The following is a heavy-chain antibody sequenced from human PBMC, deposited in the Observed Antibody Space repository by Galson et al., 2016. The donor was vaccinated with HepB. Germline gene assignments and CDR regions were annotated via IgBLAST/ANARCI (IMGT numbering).Heavy chain of an antibody. Sequence: SVKVSCKASGYTFTSYALHWVRQAPGQRLEWMGWINGNGNTKYLQKFQGRVTITRDTSASTAYMELSSLRSEDTAVYYCATNIVGATTSFDYWGQGTLVTVSS. CDR1: GYTFTSYA. V-gene: IGHV1-3*01. CDR2: INGNGNT. D-gene: IGHD1-26*01. CDR3: ATNIVGATTSFDY. J-gene: IGHJ4*02.